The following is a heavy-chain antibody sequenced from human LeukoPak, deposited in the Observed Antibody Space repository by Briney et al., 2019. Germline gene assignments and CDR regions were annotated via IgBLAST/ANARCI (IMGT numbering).Heavy chain of an antibody. CDR1: GGSISSYY. CDR2: IYTSGST. Sequence: PSETLSLTCTGSGGSISSYYWSWIRQPAGKGLEWIGRIYTSGSTNYNPSLKSRVTMSVDTSKNQFSLKLSSVTAADTAVYYCASLYSGSYYGVLDYWGQGTLVTVSS. CDR3: ASLYSGSYYGVLDY. J-gene: IGHJ4*02. D-gene: IGHD1-26*01. V-gene: IGHV4-4*07.